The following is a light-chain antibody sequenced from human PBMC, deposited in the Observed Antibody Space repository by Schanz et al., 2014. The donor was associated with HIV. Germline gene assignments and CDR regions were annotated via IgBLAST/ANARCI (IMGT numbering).Light chain of an antibody. Sequence: DIQMTQSPSSLSASVGDRVTITCQASQDISNYLNWYQQKPGKAPKPLIYAASSLQSGVPSRFSGSGSGTDFTLTISGPQPEDFATYYCQQANTFPWTFGQGTKVEIK. CDR3: QQANTFPWT. V-gene: IGKV1-12*01. CDR1: QDISNY. J-gene: IGKJ1*01. CDR2: AAS.